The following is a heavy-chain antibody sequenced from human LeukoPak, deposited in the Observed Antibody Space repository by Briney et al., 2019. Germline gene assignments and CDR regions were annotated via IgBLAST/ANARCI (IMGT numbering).Heavy chain of an antibody. V-gene: IGHV4-61*02. CDR2: IYTGGST. CDR3: ARVGGGYYYYYMDV. D-gene: IGHD3-16*01. CDR1: GGSISSGSYY. J-gene: IGHJ6*03. Sequence: SSQTLSLTCTVSGGSISSGSYYWSWIRQPAGKGLEWIGRIYTGGSTNYNPSLKSRVTISVDTSKNQFSLKLSSVTAADTAVYYCARVGGGYYYYYMDVWGKGTTVTVSS.